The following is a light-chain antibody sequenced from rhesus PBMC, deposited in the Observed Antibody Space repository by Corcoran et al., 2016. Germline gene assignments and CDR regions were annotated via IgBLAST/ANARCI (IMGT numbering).Light chain of an antibody. CDR2: KEY. CDR3: QNGYGTLFT. CDR1: ANVNNF. J-gene: IGKJ3*01. V-gene: IGKV1-74*01. Sequence: DIQMTQSPSSLSASVGDRVTITFRASANVNNFFTWYQQKPGKAPKLLIYKEYNLQSGVPSRLCVSGPGTDYTFTISGKQPEYVASDCCQNGYGTLFTFGPGTKLGIK.